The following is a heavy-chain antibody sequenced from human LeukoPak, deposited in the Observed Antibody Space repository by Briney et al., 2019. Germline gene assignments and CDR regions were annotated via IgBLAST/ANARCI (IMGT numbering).Heavy chain of an antibody. D-gene: IGHD3-22*01. J-gene: IGHJ4*02. CDR2: ISGSGGCT. CDR3: TKEIYFDASAYDY. Sequence: GGTLRLSCVASGFTFSTYGMSWVRQAPGKGLEWVSAISGSGGCTYYADSVKGRFTVSRDNSKNTLYLQMNSLRAEDTAVYYCTKEIYFDASAYDYWGQGILV. CDR1: GFTFSTYG. V-gene: IGHV3-23*01.